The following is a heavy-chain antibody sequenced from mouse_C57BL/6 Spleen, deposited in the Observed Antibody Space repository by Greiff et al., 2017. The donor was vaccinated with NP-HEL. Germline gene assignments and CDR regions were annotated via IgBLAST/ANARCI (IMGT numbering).Heavy chain of an antibody. D-gene: IGHD2-5*01. CDR2: IHPSDGDT. Sequence: QVQLQQPGAELVKPGASVKVSCKASGYTFTSYWMHWVKQRPGQGLEWIGRIHPSDGDTNYIQKFKGKATLTVDKSSSTAYMQLSSLASLDSAVYDGAVGDYSNYVRGDYWGQGTTLTVSS. V-gene: IGHV1-74*01. J-gene: IGHJ2*01. CDR3: AVGDYSNYVRGDY. CDR1: GYTFTSYW.